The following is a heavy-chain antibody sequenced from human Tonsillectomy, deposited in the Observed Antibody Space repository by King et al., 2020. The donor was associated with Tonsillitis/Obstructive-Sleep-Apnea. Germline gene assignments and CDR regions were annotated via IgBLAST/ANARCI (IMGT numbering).Heavy chain of an antibody. J-gene: IGHJ4*02. CDR2: ISWNSGII. Sequence: VQLVESGGGLVQPGRSLRLSCAASGFTFDDYAMHWVRQAPGKGLEWVSGISWNSGIIVYADSVKGRFTISRDNAKNFLYLQMNSLGAEDTAFYYCTKVERQYCSTSSCQFDHWGEGTLVAVSS. CDR1: GFTFDDYA. D-gene: IGHD2-2*01. V-gene: IGHV3-9*01. CDR3: TKVERQYCSTSSCQFDH.